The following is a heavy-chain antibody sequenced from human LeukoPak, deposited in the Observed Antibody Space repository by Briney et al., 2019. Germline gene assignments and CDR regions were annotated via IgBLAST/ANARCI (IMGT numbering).Heavy chain of an antibody. CDR2: INPSGGST. Sequence: ASVKVSGKSSGYTFTTYYIHWVRQAPGQGLEWMGVINPSGGSTHSAQKFQGRVTMTRDTSTSTVYMDVSGLRSEDTAVYYCARAVDATLAAFDIWGQGTMVTVSS. D-gene: IGHD5-18*01. CDR1: GYTFTTYY. CDR3: ARAVDATLAAFDI. V-gene: IGHV1-46*01. J-gene: IGHJ3*02.